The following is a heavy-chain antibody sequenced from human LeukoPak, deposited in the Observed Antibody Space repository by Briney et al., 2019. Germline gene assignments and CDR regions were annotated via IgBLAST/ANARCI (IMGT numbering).Heavy chain of an antibody. D-gene: IGHD3-22*01. CDR1: GFTFSSYS. V-gene: IGHV3-21*04. CDR2: ISSSSSYI. Sequence: GGSLRLSCAASGFTFSSYSMNWVRQAPGKGLEWVSSISSSSSYIYYADSVKGRFTISRDNAKNSLYLQMNSLRAEDTAVYYCAKAGRNTVITYYFDYWGQGTLVTVSS. J-gene: IGHJ4*02. CDR3: AKAGRNTVITYYFDY.